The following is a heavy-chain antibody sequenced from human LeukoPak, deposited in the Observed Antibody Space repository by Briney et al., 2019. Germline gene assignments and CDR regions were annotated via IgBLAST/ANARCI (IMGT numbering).Heavy chain of an antibody. D-gene: IGHD6-25*01. CDR1: GSTFSRYW. V-gene: IGHV3-7*01. CDR2: IKEDGRDK. J-gene: IGHJ6*03. CDR3: ARFAAGGSYYYYMDV. Sequence: GGSLRLSCAAAGSTFSRYWMSWIRQAPGKGLEWVANIKEDGRDKYYVDSVKGRFTISRDNAKNSLYLQMNSLRADDTAVYYCARFAAGGSYYYYMDVWGKGTTVTVSS.